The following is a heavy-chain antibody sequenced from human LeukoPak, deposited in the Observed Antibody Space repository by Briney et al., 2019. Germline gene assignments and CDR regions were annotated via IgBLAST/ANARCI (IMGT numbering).Heavy chain of an antibody. J-gene: IGHJ4*02. CDR1: KFTFSTFS. CDR3: VGLLWGSSWDH. D-gene: IGHD6-13*01. Sequence: GGSLRLSCAASKFTFSTFSMSWVRQAPEKGLEWVANIKEDGSQSYYVDSVKGRFTISRDNAKNSLYLQMNNLRVEDTAVYYCVGLLWGSSWDHWGQGTLVTVSS. CDR2: IKEDGSQS. V-gene: IGHV3-7*01.